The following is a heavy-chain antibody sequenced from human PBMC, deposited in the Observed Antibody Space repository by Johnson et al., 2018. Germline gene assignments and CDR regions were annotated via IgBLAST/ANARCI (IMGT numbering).Heavy chain of an antibody. V-gene: IGHV3-30*03. CDR1: GFTFSSYG. J-gene: IGHJ3*02. Sequence: QVQLVESGGGVVQPGRSLRLSCAASGFTFSSYGMHWVRQAPGKGLEWVAVISYDGSNKYYADSVQGRFTLSRDNSNNTLYVQMNSLRAAATAVYYCARGGYSGSRGAFDIWGQGTMVTVSS. CDR2: ISYDGSNK. D-gene: IGHD1-26*01. CDR3: ARGGYSGSRGAFDI.